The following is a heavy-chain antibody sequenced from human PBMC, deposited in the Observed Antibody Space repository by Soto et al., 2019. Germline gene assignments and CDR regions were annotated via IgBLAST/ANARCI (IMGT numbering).Heavy chain of an antibody. CDR2: TYYRSKWYS. CDR3: ARGSYYSGWV. D-gene: IGHD6-19*01. CDR1: GDSVSSTSAA. J-gene: IGHJ4*02. V-gene: IGHV6-1*01. Sequence: SQTLSLTCAISGDSVSSTSAAWSWIRQSPSRGLEWLGRTYYRSKWYSDYAVSVKSLITINPDTSKNQFSLQLNSVTPEDTAVYYCARGSYYSGWVWGQGTLVTVSS.